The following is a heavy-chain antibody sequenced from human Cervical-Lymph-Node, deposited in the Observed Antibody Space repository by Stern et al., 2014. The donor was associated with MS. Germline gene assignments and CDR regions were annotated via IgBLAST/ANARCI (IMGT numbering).Heavy chain of an antibody. CDR2: IFPRDSNT. D-gene: IGHD5-12*01. CDR1: GYLFDDYW. Sequence: VQLVQSGAEVKKPGESLKISCEASGYLFDDYWIGWVRQMSGRGLELVAIIFPRDSNTRYSPSVQGQVTISADKSISTAYLQWSTRKASDPPMYYCARSPATPSGYDRFDYWGQGALVTVSS. CDR3: ARSPATPSGYDRFDY. V-gene: IGHV5-51*03. J-gene: IGHJ4*02.